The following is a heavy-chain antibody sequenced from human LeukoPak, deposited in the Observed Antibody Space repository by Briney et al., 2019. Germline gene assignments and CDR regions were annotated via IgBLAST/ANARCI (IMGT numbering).Heavy chain of an antibody. CDR3: ARVLVSGYYGSGSYYSALPRYYFDY. D-gene: IGHD3-10*01. J-gene: IGHJ4*02. Sequence: GGSLRLSCAASGFTFSDYYMSWIRQAPGKGLEWVSYISSSSSYTNYADSVKGRFTISRDNAKNSLYLQMNSLRAEDTAVYYCARVLVSGYYGSGSYYSALPRYYFDYWGQGTLVTVSS. V-gene: IGHV3-11*05. CDR1: GFTFSDYY. CDR2: ISSSSSYT.